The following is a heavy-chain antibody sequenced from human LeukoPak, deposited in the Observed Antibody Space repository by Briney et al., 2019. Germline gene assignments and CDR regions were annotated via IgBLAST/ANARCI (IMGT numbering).Heavy chain of an antibody. V-gene: IGHV3-23*01. D-gene: IGHD3-10*01. Sequence: GGTLRLSCAASGFTFSSYGMSWVRQAPGKGLEWVSAISGSGGSTYYADSVKGRLTISRDNSENTLYLQMNSLRAEDTAVYYCAKITEGFGELLSGGFDYWGQGTLVTVSS. CDR2: ISGSGGST. CDR3: AKITEGFGELLSGGFDY. CDR1: GFTFSSYG. J-gene: IGHJ4*02.